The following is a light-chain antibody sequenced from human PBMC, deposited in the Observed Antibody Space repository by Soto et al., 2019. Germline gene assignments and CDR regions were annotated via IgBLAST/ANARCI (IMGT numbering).Light chain of an antibody. CDR1: SSDVGGYNY. J-gene: IGLJ2*01. CDR2: DVS. Sequence: QSALTQPASVSGSPGQSITISCTGTSSDVGGYNYVSWYQQHLGKAPKLMIYDVSNRPSGVSNRFSGSKSGNTASLTISGLQADDEADYYCSSYTSSSTVVFGGGTKLTVL. CDR3: SSYTSSSTVV. V-gene: IGLV2-14*01.